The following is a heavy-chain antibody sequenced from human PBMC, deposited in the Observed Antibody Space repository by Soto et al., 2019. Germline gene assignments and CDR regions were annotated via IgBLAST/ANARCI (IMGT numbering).Heavy chain of an antibody. CDR3: ASGPGIAAELDY. CDR2: ISGSGGST. Sequence: GGSLILSCAASGFTFSSYAMSWIRQAPGKGLEWVSAISGSGGSTYYADSVKGRFTISRDNSKNTLYLQMNSLRAEDTAVYYCASGPGIAAELDYWGQGTLVTVSS. V-gene: IGHV3-23*01. J-gene: IGHJ4*02. CDR1: GFTFSSYA. D-gene: IGHD6-13*01.